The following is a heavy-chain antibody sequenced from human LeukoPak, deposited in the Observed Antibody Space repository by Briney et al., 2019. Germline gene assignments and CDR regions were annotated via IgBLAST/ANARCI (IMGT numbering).Heavy chain of an antibody. J-gene: IGHJ4*02. V-gene: IGHV3-30*02. Sequence: PGGSLRLSCAASGFTFSSYGMHGVRQAPGKGLEWVAFIRYDGSNKYYADSVKGRFTISRDNSKNTLYLQMNSLRAEDTAVYYCAKGDYYGSGSLLFDYWGQGTLVTVSS. D-gene: IGHD3-10*01. CDR1: GFTFSSYG. CDR3: AKGDYYGSGSLLFDY. CDR2: IRYDGSNK.